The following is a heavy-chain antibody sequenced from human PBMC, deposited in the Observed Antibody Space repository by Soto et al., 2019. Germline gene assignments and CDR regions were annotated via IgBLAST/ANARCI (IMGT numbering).Heavy chain of an antibody. CDR2: IVPNIGTV. D-gene: IGHD3-3*01. Sequence: PVKVSFKASGGPLSRIIGNRINLVRQAHGQGLEWMGGIVPNIGTVNYAQKFQGRLTITADKSTGTAYMELSNLRSEDTALYYCARRDTSGFIRYFDNWGQGTMVTVSS. CDR1: GGPLSRIIGNR. V-gene: IGHV1-69*06. J-gene: IGHJ4*02. CDR3: ARRDTSGFIRYFDN.